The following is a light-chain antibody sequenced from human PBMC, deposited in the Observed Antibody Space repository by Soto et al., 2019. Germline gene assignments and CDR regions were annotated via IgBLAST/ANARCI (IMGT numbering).Light chain of an antibody. J-gene: IGLJ2*01. CDR2: QVT. V-gene: IGLV2-8*01. CDR3: SSHAGSLLV. CDR1: NSDIGAYNY. Sequence: QSALTQPPSASGSPGQSVTISCTGTNSDIGAYNYVSWYRQYPDKAPKLLVYQVTKRPSGVPDRFSGSKSGNTAALTVSGLQAADEAVYSCSSHAGSLLVFGGGTKLTVL.